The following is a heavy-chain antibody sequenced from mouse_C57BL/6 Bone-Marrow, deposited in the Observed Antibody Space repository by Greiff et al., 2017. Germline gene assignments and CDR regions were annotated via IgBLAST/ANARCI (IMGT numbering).Heavy chain of an antibody. V-gene: IGHV1-72*01. CDR2: IDPNSGGT. J-gene: IGHJ1*03. Sequence: QVQLQQPGAELVKPGASVKLSCKASGYTFTSYWMHWVKQRPGRGLEWIGRIDPNSGGTKYNEKFKSKATLTVDKPSSTAYMHLSSLTSEDSAVYYCAHGNYIYWYFAVWGTGTTVTVSS. CDR1: GYTFTSYW. CDR3: AHGNYIYWYFAV. D-gene: IGHD2-1*01.